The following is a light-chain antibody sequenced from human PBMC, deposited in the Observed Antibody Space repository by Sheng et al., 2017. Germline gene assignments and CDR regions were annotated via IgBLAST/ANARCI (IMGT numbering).Light chain of an antibody. CDR3: QQSYSTSYT. Sequence: IRMTQSPSSLSASVGDRVTITCRASQDITNSLVWYQQRPGKAPKLLLYAASRLESGVPSRFSGSGSGTDFTLTISSLQPEDFATYHCQQSYSTSYTFGQGTKLEIK. J-gene: IGKJ2*01. CDR2: AAS. CDR1: QDITNS. V-gene: IGKV1-NL1*01.